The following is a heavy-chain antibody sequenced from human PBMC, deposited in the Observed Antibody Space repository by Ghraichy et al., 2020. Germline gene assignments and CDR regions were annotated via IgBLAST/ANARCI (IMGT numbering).Heavy chain of an antibody. J-gene: IGHJ4*02. CDR1: GFTFSGSA. CDR2: IRSKANSYAT. CDR3: TRLAVRGVIGD. Sequence: LSLTCAASGFTFSGSAMHWVRQASGKGLEWVGRIRSKANSYATAYAASVKGRFTISRDDSKNTAYLQMNSLKTEDTAVYYCTRLAVRGVIGDWGQGTLVTVSS. V-gene: IGHV3-73*01. D-gene: IGHD3-10*01.